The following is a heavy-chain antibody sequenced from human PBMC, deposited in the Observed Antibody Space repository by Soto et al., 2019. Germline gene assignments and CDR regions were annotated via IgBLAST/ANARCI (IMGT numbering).Heavy chain of an antibody. CDR1: GVTFSSYS. CDR2: ISSSSSTI. J-gene: IGHJ4*02. CDR3: ARVVVVPAAMREYYFDY. V-gene: IGHV3-48*01. Sequence: PGGSLRLSCAASGVTFSSYSMNWVRQAPGKGLEWVSYISSSSSTIYYADSVKGRFTISRDNAKNSLYLQMNSLRAEDTAVYYCARVVVVPAAMREYYFDYWGQGTLVTVSS. D-gene: IGHD2-2*01.